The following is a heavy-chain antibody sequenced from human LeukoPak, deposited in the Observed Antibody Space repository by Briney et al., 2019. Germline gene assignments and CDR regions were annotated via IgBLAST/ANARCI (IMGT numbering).Heavy chain of an antibody. CDR2: INPSGDNT. CDR3: ARGYFDSSGHFDA. Sequence: ASVKVSCKASGYTFTSYYMHWVRQAPGQGLEWMGIINPSGDNTNYAQKFQGRVTTTRVTSTSTVYMELSSLRSEDTAVYYCARGYFDSSGHFDAWGQGTLVTVSS. D-gene: IGHD3-22*01. J-gene: IGHJ4*02. V-gene: IGHV1-46*01. CDR1: GYTFTSYY.